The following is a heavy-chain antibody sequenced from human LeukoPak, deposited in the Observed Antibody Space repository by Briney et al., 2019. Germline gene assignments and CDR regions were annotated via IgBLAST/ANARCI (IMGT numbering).Heavy chain of an antibody. CDR3: ARDRGREWLLYSYYYYGMDV. Sequence: GGSLRLSCAASGFTFSSYAMHWVRQAPGKGLEWVAVISYDGSNKYYADSVKGRFTISRDNSKNTLYLQMNSLRAEDTAVYYCARDRGREWLLYSYYYYGMDVWGQGTTVTVS. J-gene: IGHJ6*02. V-gene: IGHV3-30-3*01. D-gene: IGHD3-3*01. CDR1: GFTFSSYA. CDR2: ISYDGSNK.